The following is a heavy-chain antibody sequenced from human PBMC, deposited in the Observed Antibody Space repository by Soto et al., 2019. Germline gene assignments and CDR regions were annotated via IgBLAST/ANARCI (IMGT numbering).Heavy chain of an antibody. CDR2: IYPGDSDT. Sequence: PGESLKISCKGSGYSFTSYWIGWVRQMPGKGLGWMGIIYPGDSDTRYSPSFQGQVTISADKSISTAYLQWSSLKASDTAMYYCARHRYCSSTSCYRFYYYYMDVWGKGTTVTVSS. CDR3: ARHRYCSSTSCYRFYYYYMDV. J-gene: IGHJ6*03. D-gene: IGHD2-2*01. V-gene: IGHV5-51*01. CDR1: GYSFTSYW.